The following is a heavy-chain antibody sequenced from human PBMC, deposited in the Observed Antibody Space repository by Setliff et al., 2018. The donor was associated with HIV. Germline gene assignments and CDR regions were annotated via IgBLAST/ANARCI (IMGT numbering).Heavy chain of an antibody. V-gene: IGHV3-74*01. Sequence: GGSLRLSCAASGFIFTDAWMTWVRQAPGKGLEWVSGISWNSGSIGYADSVKDRFTISRDNAKNTLYLQMHDLRAEDTGVYYCHSGYDSEEQSYFDYWGQGTLVTVSS. CDR1: GFIFTDAW. D-gene: IGHD5-12*01. J-gene: IGHJ4*02. CDR3: HSGYDSEEQSYFDY. CDR2: ISWNSGSI.